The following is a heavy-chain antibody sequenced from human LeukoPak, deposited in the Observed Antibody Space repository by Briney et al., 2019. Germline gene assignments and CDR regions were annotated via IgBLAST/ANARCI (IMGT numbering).Heavy chain of an antibody. J-gene: IGHJ3*02. CDR2: IYFSGST. CDR3: ARWGSGFGI. V-gene: IGHV4-59*01. D-gene: IGHD6-19*01. CDR1: GGSISSDY. Sequence: SETLFLTCTVSGGSISSDYWSWIRQPPGKGLEWIGYIYFSGSTTYNPSLRSRLTISVDTSKNQFSLRLTSVTAADTAVYYCARWGSGFGIWGQGTMVTVS.